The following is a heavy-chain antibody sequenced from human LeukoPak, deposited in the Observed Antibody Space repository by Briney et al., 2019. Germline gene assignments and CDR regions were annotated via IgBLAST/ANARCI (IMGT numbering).Heavy chain of an antibody. V-gene: IGHV1-2*02. CDR3: ARMPTEPL. CDR2: INPKNGDT. CDR1: GYILTAYY. J-gene: IGHJ4*02. D-gene: IGHD2-2*01. Sequence: VASVKVSCKASGYILTAYYMDWVRQVPGQGLEWMGWINPKNGDTNYAAKFQGRVTMTRDTSISTVYMELSRLTSDDTAVYYCARMPTEPLWGQEALVTVSS.